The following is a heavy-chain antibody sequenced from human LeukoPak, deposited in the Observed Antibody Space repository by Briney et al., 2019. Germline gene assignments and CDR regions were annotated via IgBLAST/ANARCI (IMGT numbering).Heavy chain of an antibody. Sequence: PSATLSLTCTVSGGSISSGFYYWGWIRQPPGKGLEWIGNIYYTGKTYYNPSLKSRVAISVDTSKNQFSLKLSSVTAADTAVYYCARHSSSGDSRYWYFDLWGRGTLVTVSS. J-gene: IGHJ2*01. CDR3: ARHSSSGDSRYWYFDL. CDR2: IYYTGKT. CDR1: GGSISSGFYY. V-gene: IGHV4-39*01. D-gene: IGHD6-13*01.